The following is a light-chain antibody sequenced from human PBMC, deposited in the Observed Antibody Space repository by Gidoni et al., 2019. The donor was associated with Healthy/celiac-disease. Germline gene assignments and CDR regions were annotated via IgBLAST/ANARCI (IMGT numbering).Light chain of an antibody. CDR3: MQALQTPLYT. CDR2: LGS. CDR1: QSLLHSNGYNY. Sequence: DIVMTQSPLSLPVTPGEPASISCRSSQSLLHSNGYNYLDWYLQKPGQSPQLLIYLGSNRASGVPDRFSGSGSCTDFTLNISRVEAEDVGVYYCMQALQTPLYTFGQGTKLEIK. V-gene: IGKV2-28*01. J-gene: IGKJ2*01.